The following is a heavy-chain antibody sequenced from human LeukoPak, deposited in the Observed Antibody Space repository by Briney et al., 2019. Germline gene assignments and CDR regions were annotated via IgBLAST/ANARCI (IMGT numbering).Heavy chain of an antibody. Sequence: SETLSLTCTVSDGSISSYYWSWIRQPPGKGLEWIGYIYYSGSTNYNPSLKSRVTISVDTSKNQFSLKLSSVTAADTAVYYCASKVYCSSTSCYGEHWGQGTLVTVSS. CDR2: IYYSGST. V-gene: IGHV4-59*01. J-gene: IGHJ1*01. CDR3: ASKVYCSSTSCYGEH. CDR1: DGSISSYY. D-gene: IGHD2-2*01.